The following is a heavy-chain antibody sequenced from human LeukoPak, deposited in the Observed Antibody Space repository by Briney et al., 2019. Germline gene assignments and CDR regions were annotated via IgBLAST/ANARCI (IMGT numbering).Heavy chain of an antibody. V-gene: IGHV4-59*12. Sequence: SETLSLTCTVSGASISHYYWSWIRQPPGKGLERIGYIYDSGYTKYNPSLKSRVTISVDTSKNQFSLKLSSVTAADTAVYYCARDPIVVVDAFDIWGQGTMVTVSS. CDR2: IYDSGYT. CDR1: GASISHYY. J-gene: IGHJ3*02. D-gene: IGHD3-22*01. CDR3: ARDPIVVVDAFDI.